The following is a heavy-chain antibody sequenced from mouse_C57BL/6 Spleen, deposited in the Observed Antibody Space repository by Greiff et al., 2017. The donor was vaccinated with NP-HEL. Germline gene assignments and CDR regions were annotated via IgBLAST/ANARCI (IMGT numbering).Heavy chain of an antibody. Sequence: EVKLMESGGGLVKPGGSLKLSCAASGFTFSDYGMHWVRQAPEKGLEWVAYISSGSSTIYYADKVKGRFTISRDNAKNTLFLQMTSLRSEDTAMFYCARGLYYDYDDAMDYWGQGTSVTVSS. CDR3: ARGLYYDYDDAMDY. J-gene: IGHJ4*01. CDR2: ISSGSSTI. D-gene: IGHD2-4*01. V-gene: IGHV5-17*01. CDR1: GFTFSDYG.